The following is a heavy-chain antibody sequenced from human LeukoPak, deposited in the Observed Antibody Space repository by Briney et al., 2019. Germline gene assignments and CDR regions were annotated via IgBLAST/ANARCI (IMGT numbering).Heavy chain of an antibody. CDR2: IYYSGSA. V-gene: IGHV4-59*01. CDR3: ARGREMATLKAFDP. D-gene: IGHD5-24*01. J-gene: IGHJ5*02. CDR1: GGSISSFY. Sequence: SETLSLTCTVSGGSISSFYWSWIRQPPGKGLEWIGYIYYSGSANYNPSLKSRVTISVDTSKNQFSLRLGSVTAADTAVYYCARGREMATLKAFDPWGQGTLVTVSS.